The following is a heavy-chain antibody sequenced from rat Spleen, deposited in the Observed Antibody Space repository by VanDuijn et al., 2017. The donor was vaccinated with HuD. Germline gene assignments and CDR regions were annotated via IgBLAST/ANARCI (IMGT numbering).Heavy chain of an antibody. CDR3: AREDIGTTRGWFAY. Sequence: EVQLVESGGGFVQPGRSLKLSCAASGFTFSEYYMAWVRQAPKKGLEWVATISDSGSRIYYPDSVKGRFTISRDNARGSLYLQMNSLKSEDTATYYCAREDIGTTRGWFAYWGQGTLVTVSS. J-gene: IGHJ3*01. D-gene: IGHD1-5*01. V-gene: IGHV5-7*01. CDR2: ISDSGSRI. CDR1: GFTFSEYY.